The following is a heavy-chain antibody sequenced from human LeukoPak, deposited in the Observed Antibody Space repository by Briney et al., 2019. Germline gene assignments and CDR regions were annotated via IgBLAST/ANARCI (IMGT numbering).Heavy chain of an antibody. Sequence: GGSLRLSCAASGFTFSSYWMHWVRQAPGKGLVWVSRINTDGSSTSYADSVKGRFTISRDNAKNTLYLQMNSLRAEDTAVYYCGVRWFGDEEGVDYWGQGTLVTVSS. CDR3: GVRWFGDEEGVDY. V-gene: IGHV3-74*01. CDR1: GFTFSSYW. J-gene: IGHJ4*02. CDR2: INTDGSST. D-gene: IGHD3-10*01.